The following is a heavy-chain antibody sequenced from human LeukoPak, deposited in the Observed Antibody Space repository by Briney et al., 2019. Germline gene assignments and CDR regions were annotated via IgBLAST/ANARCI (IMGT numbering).Heavy chain of an antibody. CDR3: ASHSGSYLPLDY. CDR2: IYYSGST. J-gene: IGHJ4*02. D-gene: IGHD1-26*01. Sequence: SETLSLTCAVYGGSFSGYYWSWIRQPPGKGLEWIGYIYYSGSTNYNPSLKSRVTISVDTSKNQFSLKLSSVTAADTAVYYCASHSGSYLPLDYWGQGTLVTVSS. CDR1: GGSFSGYY. V-gene: IGHV4-59*08.